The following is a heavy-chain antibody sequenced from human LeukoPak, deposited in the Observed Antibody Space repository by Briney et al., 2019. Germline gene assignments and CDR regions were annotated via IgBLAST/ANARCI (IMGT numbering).Heavy chain of an antibody. CDR1: GFTVSRYW. D-gene: IGHD3-16*01. CDR3: ARIPWAEGNSFDY. CDR2: IKQDGSEK. J-gene: IGHJ4*02. V-gene: IGHV3-7*01. Sequence: GGSLRLSCAASGFTVSRYWMSWGRQAPGKGLEWVANIKQDGSEKYYVDSVKGRFTISRDNAKNSLYLQMNSLRAEDTAVYYCARIPWAEGNSFDYWGQGTLVTVSS.